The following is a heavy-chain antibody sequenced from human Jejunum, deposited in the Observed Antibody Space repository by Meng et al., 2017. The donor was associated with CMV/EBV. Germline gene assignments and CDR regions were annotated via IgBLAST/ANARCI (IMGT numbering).Heavy chain of an antibody. CDR3: AKHDHYDSSGYSVLGAFDV. V-gene: IGHV3-23*01. CDR1: SYA. J-gene: IGHJ3*01. D-gene: IGHD3-22*01. Sequence: SYAVSWVRQAPGKGLEWVSGISAGDISRYYADSVKGRFTISRDNSKNTVYLQMTSLRAEDTAVSYCAKHDHYDSSGYSVLGAFDVWGHGTMGTVSS. CDR2: ISAGDISR.